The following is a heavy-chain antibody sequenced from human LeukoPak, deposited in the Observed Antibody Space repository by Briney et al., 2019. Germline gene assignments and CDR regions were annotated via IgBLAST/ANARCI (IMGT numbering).Heavy chain of an antibody. D-gene: IGHD3-9*01. V-gene: IGHV3-48*04. CDR1: GFTFSSYA. CDR2: ISHSGSTI. CDR3: GRDLLRYIDWTPNGDY. J-gene: IGHJ4*02. Sequence: GGSLRLSCAASGFTFSSYAMSCVRQTPGKGLEWVSYISHSGSTIYYADSVKVRFTISRDNAKNSLYLQMNSLRAEDTAVYYCGRDLLRYIDWTPNGDYWGQGTLVTVSS.